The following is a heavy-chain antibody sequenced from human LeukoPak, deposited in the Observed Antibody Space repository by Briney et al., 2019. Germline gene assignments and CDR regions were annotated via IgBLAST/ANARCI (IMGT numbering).Heavy chain of an antibody. CDR2: IYWNDDK. D-gene: IGHD1-14*01. J-gene: IGHJ4*02. CDR1: GFSLSTSGVG. CDR3: AHTVTAAWAY. V-gene: IGHV2-5*01. Sequence: SGPTLVKPTQTLTLTCTFSGFSLSTSGVGVGWIRQPPGKALEWLALIYWNDDKRYSPSLKSRLNITKDTSKNQVVLTMTNMDTVETATYYCAHTVTAAWAYWGQGTLVTVSS.